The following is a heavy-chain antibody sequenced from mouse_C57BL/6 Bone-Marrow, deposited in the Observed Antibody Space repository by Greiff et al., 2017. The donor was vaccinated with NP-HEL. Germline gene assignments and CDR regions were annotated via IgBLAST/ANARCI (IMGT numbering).Heavy chain of an antibody. V-gene: IGHV1-63*01. J-gene: IGHJ1*03. CDR1: GYTFTNYW. D-gene: IGHD1-1*01. Sequence: VHLVESGAELVRPGTSVKMSCKASGYTFTNYWIGWAKQRPGHGLEWIGDIYPGGGYTNYNEKFKGKATLTADKSSSTAYMQFSSLTSEDSAIYYCARKGSSYGYFDVWGTGTTVTVSS. CDR3: ARKGSSYGYFDV. CDR2: IYPGGGYT.